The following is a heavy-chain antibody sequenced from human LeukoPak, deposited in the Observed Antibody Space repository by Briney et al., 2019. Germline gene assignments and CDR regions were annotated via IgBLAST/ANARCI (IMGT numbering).Heavy chain of an antibody. CDR1: GFTFSSYA. V-gene: IGHV3-30-3*01. CDR2: ISYDGSNK. J-gene: IGHJ4*02. CDR3: ARGTGSAPDFFDD. D-gene: IGHD1-1*01. Sequence: GGSLRLSCAASGFTFSSYAMHWVRQAPGKGLEWVAVISYDGSNKYYADSVKGRFTISRDNAKNSLYLQMNSLRAEDTAVYYCARGTGSAPDFFDDWGQGTLVTVSS.